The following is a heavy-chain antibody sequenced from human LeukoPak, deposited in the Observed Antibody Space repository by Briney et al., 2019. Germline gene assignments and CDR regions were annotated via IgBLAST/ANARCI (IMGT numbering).Heavy chain of an antibody. J-gene: IGHJ3*02. V-gene: IGHV3-33*01. CDR2: IWYDGSNK. CDR1: GFTFSSYG. Sequence: GGSLRLSCAASGFTFSSYGMHWVRQAPGKGLEWVAVIWYDGSNKYYADSVKGRFTISRDNSKNTLYLQMNSLRAEDTAVYYCARDTEWGYSSGSDDAFDIWGQGTMVTVSS. CDR3: ARDTEWGYSSGSDDAFDI. D-gene: IGHD6-19*01.